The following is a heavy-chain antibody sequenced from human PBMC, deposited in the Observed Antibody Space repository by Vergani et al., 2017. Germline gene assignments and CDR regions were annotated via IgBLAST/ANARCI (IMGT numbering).Heavy chain of an antibody. CDR3: GKTQGTVVGTWWFDP. D-gene: IGHD1-7*01. Sequence: QVQLVESGGGVVQPGRSLRLSCAASGFTFSSYGLHWVRQAPGKGFEWVAVMWYDGSNKYYADSVKGRFTISRDSSKNTLYLEMNRLNVDDTAIYYCGKTQGTVVGTWWFDPWGQGTPVTVSS. V-gene: IGHV3-33*06. CDR1: GFTFSSYG. J-gene: IGHJ5*02. CDR2: MWYDGSNK.